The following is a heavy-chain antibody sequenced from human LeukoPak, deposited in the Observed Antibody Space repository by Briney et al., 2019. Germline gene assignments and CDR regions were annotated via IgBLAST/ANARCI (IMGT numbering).Heavy chain of an antibody. D-gene: IGHD3-10*01. J-gene: IGHJ6*03. CDR1: GYTFTSYY. CDR2: INPSGGST. Sequence: ASVKVSCKASGYTFTSYYMHWVRQAPGQGLEWMGIINPSGGSTNYAQKFQGRVTMTRDTSTSTVYMELSSLRSEDTAVYYCARGPRITLIRGGQWYYYMDVWGKGTTVTISS. V-gene: IGHV1-46*01. CDR3: ARGPRITLIRGGQWYYYMDV.